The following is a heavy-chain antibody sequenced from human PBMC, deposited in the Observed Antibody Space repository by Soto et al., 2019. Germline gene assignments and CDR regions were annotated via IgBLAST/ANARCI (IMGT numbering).Heavy chain of an antibody. V-gene: IGHV4-31*03. CDR1: GGSISSGGYY. J-gene: IGHJ5*02. Sequence: SETLSLTCTVSGGSISSGGYYWSWIRQHPGKGLEWIGYIYYSGSTYYNPSLKSRVTISVDTSKNQFYLKLSSVTAADTAVYYCARDMGREWLRFFDPWGQGTLVTVSS. CDR2: IYYSGST. D-gene: IGHD5-12*01. CDR3: ARDMGREWLRFFDP.